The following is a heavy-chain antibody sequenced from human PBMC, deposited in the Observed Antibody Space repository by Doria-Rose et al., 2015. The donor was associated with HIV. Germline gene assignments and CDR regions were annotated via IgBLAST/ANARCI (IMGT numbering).Heavy chain of an antibody. J-gene: IGHJ4*02. CDR2: IFSDDER. D-gene: IGHD6-13*01. Sequence: QITLKESSPVLVKPTETLTLTCTVSGVSLSSPGMGVSWIRQPPGKALEWLANIFSDDERSYKTSRKSRLTISSGTSKSQVVLTITDMDPVDTATYYCARIKSSRWYHKYYFDFRGQGTLVIVSA. CDR1: GVSLSSPGMG. V-gene: IGHV2-26*01. CDR3: ARIKSSRWYHKYYFDF.